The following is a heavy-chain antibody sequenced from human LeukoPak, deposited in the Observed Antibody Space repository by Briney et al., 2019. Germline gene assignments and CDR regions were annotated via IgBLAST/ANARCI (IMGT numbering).Heavy chain of an antibody. CDR1: GFTLSSYG. Sequence: GGSLRLSCAASGFTLSSYGMHWVRQAPGKGLEWVAVISYDGSNKYYADPVKGRFTISRDNSKNTLYLQMNSLRAEDTAVYYCAKDEISGFAARRPPIGYWGQGTLVTVSS. CDR2: ISYDGSNK. D-gene: IGHD6-6*01. J-gene: IGHJ4*02. CDR3: AKDEISGFAARRPPIGY. V-gene: IGHV3-30*18.